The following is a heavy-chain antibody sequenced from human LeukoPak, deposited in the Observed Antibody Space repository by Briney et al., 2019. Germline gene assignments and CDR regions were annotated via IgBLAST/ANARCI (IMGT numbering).Heavy chain of an antibody. V-gene: IGHV3-30-3*01. CDR3: ARGSFSSGWYAMVH. Sequence: GGSLRLSCAASGFTFSSYAMPWVRQAPGKGLEWVAVISYDGSNKYYADSVKGRFTISRDNSKNTLYLQMNSLRAEDTAVYYCARGSFSSGWYAMVHWGQGTLVTVSS. CDR2: ISYDGSNK. J-gene: IGHJ4*02. D-gene: IGHD6-19*01. CDR1: GFTFSSYA.